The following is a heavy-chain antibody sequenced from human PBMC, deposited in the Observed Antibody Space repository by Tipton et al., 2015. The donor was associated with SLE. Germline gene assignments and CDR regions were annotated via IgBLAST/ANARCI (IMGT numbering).Heavy chain of an antibody. D-gene: IGHD3-10*01. J-gene: IGHJ4*02. CDR3: AALIGFSGVY. CDR1: GFTFSTYG. Sequence: GSLRLSCAASGFTFSTYGMHWVRQAPGKGLEWVTFIRYDGSNKYYADSVKGRFTISRDNSKNTLYLQMNSLRAEDTAVYYCAALIGFSGVYWGQGTLVTVSS. V-gene: IGHV3-30*02. CDR2: IRYDGSNK.